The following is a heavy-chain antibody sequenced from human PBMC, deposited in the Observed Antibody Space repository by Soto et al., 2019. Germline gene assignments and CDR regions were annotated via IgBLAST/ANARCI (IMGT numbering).Heavy chain of an antibody. J-gene: IGHJ6*02. CDR1: GDTFNSYA. D-gene: IGHD2-2*01. CDR2: IIPIFGAA. V-gene: IGHV1-69*13. CDR3: AREGLVLVPTTVNSDYYYYAMDV. Sequence: GASVKVSCKASGDTFNSYAVNWVRQAPGQGLEWMGGIIPIFGAANYAQKFQGRVTITADESTSTVYMELRSLRSDDTAVFYCAREGLVLVPTTVNSDYYYYAMDVWGQGTTVTVSS.